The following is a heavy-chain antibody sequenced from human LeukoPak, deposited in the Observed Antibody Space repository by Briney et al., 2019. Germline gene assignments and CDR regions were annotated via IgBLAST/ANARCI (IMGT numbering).Heavy chain of an antibody. V-gene: IGHV3-30*18. Sequence: GGSLRLSRAASGFTFNNYGMHWVRQAPGKGLEWVAAISYDGRNIHYPDSVKGRLTISRDISTDTLWLQMDSLRTEDTAVYYCAKGPLRGTAAAIDYWGQGTLVTVSS. J-gene: IGHJ4*02. CDR1: GFTFNNYG. CDR2: ISYDGRNI. D-gene: IGHD2-2*01. CDR3: AKGPLRGTAAAIDY.